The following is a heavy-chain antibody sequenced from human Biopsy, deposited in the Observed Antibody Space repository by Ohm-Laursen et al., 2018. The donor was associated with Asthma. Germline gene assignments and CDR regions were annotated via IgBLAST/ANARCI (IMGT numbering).Heavy chain of an antibody. CDR1: GDSISSYH. D-gene: IGHD6-19*01. Sequence: SQTLSLTCTVSGDSISSYHWSWIRQPPGKGLEWIGYVFYGGATNYNPSLKSRVTISVDTSKNQFFLRLTSVTAADTAIYYCVRAVRNEQWLAPFDYWGQGKPVTVSS. CDR3: VRAVRNEQWLAPFDY. CDR2: VFYGGAT. V-gene: IGHV4-59*01. J-gene: IGHJ4*02.